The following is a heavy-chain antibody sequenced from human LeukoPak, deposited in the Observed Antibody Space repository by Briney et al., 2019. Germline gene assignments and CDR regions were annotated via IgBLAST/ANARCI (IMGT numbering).Heavy chain of an antibody. CDR2: IYYSGST. D-gene: IGHD1-26*01. J-gene: IGHJ5*02. Sequence: PSETLSLTCTVSGGSISSSSYYWGWVRQPPGKGLEWIGSIYYSGSTYYNPSLKSRVTISVDTSKNQFSLKLSSVTAADTAVYYCARQVGGSANWFDPWGQGTLVTVSS. CDR3: ARQVGGSANWFDP. V-gene: IGHV4-39*01. CDR1: GGSISSSSYY.